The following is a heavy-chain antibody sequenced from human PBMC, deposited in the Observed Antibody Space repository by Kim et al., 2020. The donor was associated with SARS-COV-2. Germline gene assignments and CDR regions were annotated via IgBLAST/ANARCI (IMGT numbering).Heavy chain of an antibody. J-gene: IGHJ6*01. CDR3: ARASGYCSTTSCFHGMDV. CDR1: GYTLTSYA. V-gene: IGHV1-3*01. Sequence: ASVKVSCKASGYTLTSYALHWVRQAPGQRLEWMGWINVANGNTKYSQQFQGRVTITRDTSASTAYMELSSLTSEDTAVYYCARASGYCSTTSCFHGMDVW. CDR2: INVANGNT. D-gene: IGHD2-2*01.